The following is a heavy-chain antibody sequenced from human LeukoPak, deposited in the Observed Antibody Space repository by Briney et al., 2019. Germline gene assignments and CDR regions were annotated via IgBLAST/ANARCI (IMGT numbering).Heavy chain of an antibody. CDR3: ARVVTAIPNWFDP. Sequence: GGSLRLSCAASGFTFSSYAMHWVRQAPGKGLEWAAVISYDGSNKYYADSVKGRFTISRDNAKNSLYLQMNSLRAEDTAVYYCARVVTAIPNWFDPWGQGTLVTVSS. CDR2: ISYDGSNK. J-gene: IGHJ5*02. CDR1: GFTFSSYA. D-gene: IGHD2-21*02. V-gene: IGHV3-30*04.